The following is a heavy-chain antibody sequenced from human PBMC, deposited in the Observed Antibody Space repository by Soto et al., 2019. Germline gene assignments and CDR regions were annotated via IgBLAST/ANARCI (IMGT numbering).Heavy chain of an antibody. CDR2: IFYSGST. CDR3: ARRYGSVFDY. CDR1: GGSISTYY. J-gene: IGHJ4*02. D-gene: IGHD6-19*01. Sequence: SETLSLTCTVSGGSISTYYWSWIRQPPGKGLEWIGYIFYSGSTNYNPSLKSRVTISVDTSKNQFSLKLSSVTAADTAVYYCARRYGSVFDYWGQGTLVTVSS. V-gene: IGHV4-59*01.